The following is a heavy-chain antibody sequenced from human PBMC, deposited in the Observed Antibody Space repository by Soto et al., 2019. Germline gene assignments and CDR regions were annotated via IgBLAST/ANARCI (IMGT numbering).Heavy chain of an antibody. CDR2: IRSKANSYAT. J-gene: IGHJ5*02. CDR1: GFTFSGSA. Sequence: GGSLRRSCAASGFTFSGSAMHWVRQASGKGLEWVGRIRSKANSYATAYAASVKGRFTISRDDSKNTAYLQMNSLKTEDTAVYYCTRGSLRYFDWPQDWFDPWGQGNMVTVSS. CDR3: TRGSLRYFDWPQDWFDP. D-gene: IGHD3-9*01. V-gene: IGHV3-73*01.